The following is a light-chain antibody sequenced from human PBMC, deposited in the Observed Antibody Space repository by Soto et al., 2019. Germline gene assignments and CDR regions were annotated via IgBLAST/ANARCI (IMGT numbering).Light chain of an antibody. CDR1: QSVSSNY. J-gene: IGKJ1*01. CDR2: GAS. Sequence: EIVLTQSPGTLSLSPGERATLSCRASQSVSSNYLGWYQQKLGQAPRLLIYGASSRATGIPDRFSGSGSGTFFTLIISRLEPEDFAVYFCQQYGTSPWTFGQGTKVETK. V-gene: IGKV3-20*01. CDR3: QQYGTSPWT.